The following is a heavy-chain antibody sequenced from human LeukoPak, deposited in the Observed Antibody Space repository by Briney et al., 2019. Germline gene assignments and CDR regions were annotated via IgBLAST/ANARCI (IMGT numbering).Heavy chain of an antibody. CDR2: INHSGST. Sequence: PSETLSLTCAVYGGSFSGYYWSWIRQPPGKGLEWIGEINHSGSTNYNPSLKSRVTISVDTSKNQFSLKLSSVTAADTAVYYCASLSTAMAPYFDYWGQGTQVTVSS. J-gene: IGHJ4*02. CDR1: GGSFSGYY. D-gene: IGHD5-18*01. V-gene: IGHV4-34*01. CDR3: ASLSTAMAPYFDY.